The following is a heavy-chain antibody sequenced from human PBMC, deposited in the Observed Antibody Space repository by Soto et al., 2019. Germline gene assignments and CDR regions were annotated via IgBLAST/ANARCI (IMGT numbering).Heavy chain of an antibody. J-gene: IGHJ6*02. CDR2: ISYDGSNK. V-gene: IGHV3-30*18. D-gene: IGHD7-27*01. CDR3: AKASQLGTFYYYYGMDV. CDR1: GFTFSSYG. Sequence: PGGSLRLSCAASGFTFSSYGTHWVRQAPGKGLEWVAVISYDGSNKYYADSVKGRFTISRDNSKNTLYLQMNSLRAEDTAVYYCAKASQLGTFYYYYGMDVWGQGTTVTVSS.